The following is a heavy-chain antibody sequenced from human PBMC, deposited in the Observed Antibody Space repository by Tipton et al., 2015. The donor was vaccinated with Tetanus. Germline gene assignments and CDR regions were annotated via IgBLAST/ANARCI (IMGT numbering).Heavy chain of an antibody. CDR1: GYTFTNAW. CDR3: ARHPDFWSGYYFDL. Sequence: VQLVQSGAEVKKPGESLKISCQASGYTFTNAWIGWVRQMPGKGLEWMGIIDPGDSETKYSPSFRGQVTFSADRSTNTVYLQWSSLKASDTAIYYCARHPDFWSGYYFDLWGQGTLVNVSS. D-gene: IGHD3-3*01. J-gene: IGHJ4*02. V-gene: IGHV5-51*01. CDR2: IDPGDSET.